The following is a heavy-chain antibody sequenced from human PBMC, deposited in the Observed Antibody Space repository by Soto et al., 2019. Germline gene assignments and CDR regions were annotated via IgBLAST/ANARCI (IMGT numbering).Heavy chain of an antibody. D-gene: IGHD3-3*01. CDR1: GFTFSSYS. V-gene: IGHV3-48*02. Sequence: LRLSCAASGFTFSSYSMNWVRQAPGKGLEWVSYISSSSSTIYYADSVKGRFTISRDNAKNSLYLQMNSLRDEDTAVYYCARDQPYYDFWSGYPMDVWGQGTTVTVSS. CDR3: ARDQPYYDFWSGYPMDV. CDR2: ISSSSSTI. J-gene: IGHJ6*02.